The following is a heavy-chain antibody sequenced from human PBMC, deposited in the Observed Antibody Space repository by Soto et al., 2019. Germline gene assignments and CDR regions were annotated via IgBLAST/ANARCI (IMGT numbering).Heavy chain of an antibody. CDR3: AKQKSHSGSRFDDFDI. Sequence: VSVEASCKASRFTFTTNALNWVHQSTRQGLEWMGWMNPTSGKTGYAHKFQGRVTMPRNTSIRTAYMQLSSLRSEPPAVYYCAKQKSHSGSRFDDFDIWAQGTMVTVS. V-gene: IGHV1-8*01. CDR1: RFTFTTNA. D-gene: IGHD1-26*01. J-gene: IGHJ3*02. CDR2: MNPTSGKT.